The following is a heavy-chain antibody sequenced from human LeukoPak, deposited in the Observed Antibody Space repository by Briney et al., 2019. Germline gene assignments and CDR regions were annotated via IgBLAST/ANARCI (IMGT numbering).Heavy chain of an antibody. Sequence: SETLSLTCAVSGGSFSGYYWTWIRQPPGKGLEWIGEINHSGSANYNPSLKSRVTISLDTSKNQFSLKLSSVTAADTAVYYCARGFTRITMVRGRGDWFDPWGQGTLVTVSS. CDR2: INHSGSA. J-gene: IGHJ5*02. CDR1: GGSFSGYY. V-gene: IGHV4-34*01. CDR3: ARGFTRITMVRGRGDWFDP. D-gene: IGHD3-10*01.